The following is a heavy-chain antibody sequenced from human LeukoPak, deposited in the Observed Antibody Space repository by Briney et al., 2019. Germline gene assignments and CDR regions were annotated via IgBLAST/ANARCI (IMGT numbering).Heavy chain of an antibody. V-gene: IGHV3-23*01. D-gene: IGHD3-22*01. CDR3: AKGSYYDSSGSFYFDY. CDR2: ISGSGDNT. J-gene: IGHJ4*02. Sequence: GGSLRLSCAASGFTFSSYAMSWVRQAPGKGLEWVSGISGSGDNTYYADSVKGRFTISRDNSKNTLYVQVNSLGTEDTAAYYCAKGSYYDSSGSFYFDYWGQGTQVTVSS. CDR1: GFTFSSYA.